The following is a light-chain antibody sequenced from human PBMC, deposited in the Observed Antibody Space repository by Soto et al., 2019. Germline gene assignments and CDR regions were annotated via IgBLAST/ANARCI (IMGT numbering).Light chain of an antibody. V-gene: IGLV2-14*01. Sequence: QSVLTQPASVSGSPGQSITISCTGTSSDIGGYNYVSWYKQHPGKAPKLIIYEVTNRPSGVSNRFSGSKSGNTASLTISGLLTEDEANYYCSSYRSSTTLGVFGGGTKLTVL. CDR3: SSYRSSTTLGV. CDR1: SSDIGGYNY. CDR2: EVT. J-gene: IGLJ2*01.